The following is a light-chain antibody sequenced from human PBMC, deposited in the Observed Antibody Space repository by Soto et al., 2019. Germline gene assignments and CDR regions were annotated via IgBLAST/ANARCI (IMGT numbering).Light chain of an antibody. CDR2: DVS. Sequence: SVLTQPASVSGSPGQSIPISCTGTSSDVGSYNLVSWYQQHLGKAPKLMIYDVSKRPSGVSNRFSGSKSGNTASLTISGLQAEDEADYYCCSYAGSSTYVVFGGGTKLAVL. CDR3: CSYAGSSTYVV. V-gene: IGLV2-23*02. CDR1: SSDVGSYNL. J-gene: IGLJ2*01.